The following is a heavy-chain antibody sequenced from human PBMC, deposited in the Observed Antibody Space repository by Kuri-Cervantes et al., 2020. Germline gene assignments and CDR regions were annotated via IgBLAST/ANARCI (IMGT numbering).Heavy chain of an antibody. CDR2: IYSSGST. Sequence: GESLKISCAAPGLTFSIYTMSWVRQAPGKGLEWVSVIYSSGSTYYADSVKGRFTISRDNSKNTLYLQMNSLRAEDTAVYYCAKDSGYCSGGSCPGHYWGQGTLVTVSS. CDR1: GLTFSIYT. J-gene: IGHJ4*02. CDR3: AKDSGYCSGGSCPGHY. D-gene: IGHD2-15*01. V-gene: IGHV3-23*03.